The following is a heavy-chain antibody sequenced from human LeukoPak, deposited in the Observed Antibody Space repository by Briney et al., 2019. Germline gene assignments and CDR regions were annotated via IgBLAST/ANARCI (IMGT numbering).Heavy chain of an antibody. CDR3: AKDDAWGRYKD. V-gene: IGHV3-23*03. CDR2: IYSDNT. Sequence: PGGSLRLSCAASGFSFSSYAMSWVRQAPGKGLEWVSFIYSDNTHYSDSVKGRFTISRDNSKNTVSLQMNSLRGDDTAVYYCAKDDAWGRYKDWGQGTLVTVSS. CDR1: GFSFSSYA. D-gene: IGHD3-16*01. J-gene: IGHJ1*01.